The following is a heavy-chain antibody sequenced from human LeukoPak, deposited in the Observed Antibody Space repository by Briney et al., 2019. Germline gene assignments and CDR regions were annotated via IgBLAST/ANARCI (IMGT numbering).Heavy chain of an antibody. CDR1: GYSFTTYW. V-gene: IGHV5-51*01. Sequence: PGESLNTSFKGSGYSFTTYWIGWVRQMRGKGLEWIGIIYPDNSDTRYSPSFQGQVTISADTSISTAYLQWSSLKASDTVMYYCARRCSGGGCYFVSAFDTWGQGTMVTVSS. CDR3: ARRCSGGGCYFVSAFDT. CDR2: IYPDNSDT. J-gene: IGHJ3*02. D-gene: IGHD2-15*01.